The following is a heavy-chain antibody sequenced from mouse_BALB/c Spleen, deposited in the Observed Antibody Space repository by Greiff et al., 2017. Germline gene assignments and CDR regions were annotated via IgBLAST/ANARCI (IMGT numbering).Heavy chain of an antibody. CDR2: ISDGGSYT. D-gene: IGHD1-2*01. CDR3: AREGTAHWYFDV. CDR1: GFTFSDYY. V-gene: IGHV5-4*02. Sequence: EVQGVESGGGLVKPGGSLKLSCAASGFTFSDYYMYWVRQTPEKRLEWVATISDGGSYTYYPDSVKGRFTISRDNAKNNLYLQMSSLKSEDTAMYYCAREGTAHWYFDVWGAGTTVTVSS. J-gene: IGHJ1*01.